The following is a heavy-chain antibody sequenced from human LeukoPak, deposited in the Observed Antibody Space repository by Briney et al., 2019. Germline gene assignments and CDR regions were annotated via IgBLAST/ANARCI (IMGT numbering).Heavy chain of an antibody. V-gene: IGHV1-24*01. Sequence: ASVKVSCKVSGYPLTELSMHWVRQAPGKGLEWMGGFDPEDGETIYAQKFQGRVTMTEDTSTDTAYMELSSLRSEDTAVYCCATTILGAMVVTPFDYWGEGTLVTVYS. J-gene: IGHJ4*02. CDR2: FDPEDGET. CDR3: ATTILGAMVVTPFDY. CDR1: GYPLTELS. D-gene: IGHD4-23*01.